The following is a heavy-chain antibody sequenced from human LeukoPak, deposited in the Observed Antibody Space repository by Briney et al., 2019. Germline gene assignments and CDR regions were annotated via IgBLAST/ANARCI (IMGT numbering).Heavy chain of an antibody. Sequence: LAGGSLRLSCAASGFTFSSYGMHWVRQAPGKGLEWVAVIWYDGSNKYYADSVKGRFTISRDNSKNTLYLQMNSLRAEDTAVYYCAGSSNYYYYGMDVWGQGTTVTVSS. CDR1: GFTFSSYG. CDR3: AGSSNYYYYGMDV. D-gene: IGHD2-15*01. V-gene: IGHV3-33*08. J-gene: IGHJ6*02. CDR2: IWYDGSNK.